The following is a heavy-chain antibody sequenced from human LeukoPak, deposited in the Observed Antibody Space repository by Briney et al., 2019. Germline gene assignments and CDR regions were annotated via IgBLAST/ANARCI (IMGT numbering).Heavy chain of an antibody. CDR1: GGSFSGYY. CDR3: ARVIAAAGLFDY. V-gene: IGHV4-34*01. Sequence: NPSETLSLTCAVYGGSFSGYYWSWIRQPPGKGLEWIGEINHSGSTNYNPSLKSRVTISVDTSKNQFSLKLSSVTAADTAVYYCARVIAAAGLFDYWGQGTLVTVSS. J-gene: IGHJ4*02. CDR2: INHSGST. D-gene: IGHD6-13*01.